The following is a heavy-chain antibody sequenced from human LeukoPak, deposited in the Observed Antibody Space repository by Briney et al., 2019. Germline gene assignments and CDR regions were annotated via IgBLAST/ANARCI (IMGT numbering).Heavy chain of an antibody. CDR3: ARDLRSCSGGECYEYKWFDP. CDR1: GFTVNSNY. CDR2: IYSGGST. J-gene: IGHJ5*02. D-gene: IGHD2-21*01. Sequence: GGSLTLSCGASGFTVNSNYMAWVRQAPGKGLEWVALIYSGGSTHYSASVRGRFTIYRHNSNNTLYLQMRSLRPDDTAVYYCARDLRSCSGGECYEYKWFDPWGQGTLVTVSS. V-gene: IGHV3-53*04.